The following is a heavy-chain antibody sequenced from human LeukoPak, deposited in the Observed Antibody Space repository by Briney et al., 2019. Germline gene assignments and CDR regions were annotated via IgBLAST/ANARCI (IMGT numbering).Heavy chain of an antibody. Sequence: GGSLRLSCAASGFTFSGSAMHWVRQASGKGLEWVGRIRSKANSYATAYAASVKGRFTISRDDSKNTAYLQMSSLRVEDTAVYYCARKYASGTYPLDYWGQGTLVTVSS. V-gene: IGHV3-73*01. CDR2: IRSKANSYAT. CDR1: GFTFSGSA. CDR3: ARKYASGTYPLDY. D-gene: IGHD3-10*01. J-gene: IGHJ4*02.